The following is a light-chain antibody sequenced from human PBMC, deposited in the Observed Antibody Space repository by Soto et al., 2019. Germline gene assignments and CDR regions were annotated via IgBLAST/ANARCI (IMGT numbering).Light chain of an antibody. V-gene: IGKV1-39*01. CDR1: QSISSY. Sequence: DIQMTQSPSSLSASVGDRVIITCRTSQSISSYLNWYQQKPGKAPRLLIYAASSLQSGVPSRFSGGGSGTYFTLTISSLQPEDFATYDCQQSYGTPNTFGQGTKLEIK. J-gene: IGKJ2*01. CDR2: AAS. CDR3: QQSYGTPNT.